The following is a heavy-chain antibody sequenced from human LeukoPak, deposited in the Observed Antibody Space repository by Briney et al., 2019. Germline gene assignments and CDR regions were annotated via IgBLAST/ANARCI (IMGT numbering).Heavy chain of an antibody. D-gene: IGHD6-19*01. CDR3: AKDRKGYSSGRDGGVFDY. Sequence: GGSLRLSCAASGFTFSSYAMSWVRQAPGKGLEWVSAISGSGGSTYYADSVKSRFTISRDNSKNTLYLQMNSLRAEDTAVYYCAKDRKGYSSGRDGGVFDYWGQGTLVTVSS. V-gene: IGHV3-23*01. CDR1: GFTFSSYA. CDR2: ISGSGGST. J-gene: IGHJ4*02.